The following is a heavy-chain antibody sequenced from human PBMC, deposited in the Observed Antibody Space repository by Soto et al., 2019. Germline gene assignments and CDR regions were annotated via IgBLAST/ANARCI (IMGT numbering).Heavy chain of an antibody. V-gene: IGHV3-53*04. J-gene: IGHJ6*03. CDR3: ARDLRDRNYYYYYYMDV. CDR1: GFTVSSNY. Sequence: GGSLRLSCAASGFTVSSNYMSWVRQAPRKGLEWVSVIYSGGSTYYADSVKGRFTISRHNSKNTLYLQMNSLRAEDTAVYYCARDLRDRNYYYYYYMDVWGKGTTVTVSS. CDR2: IYSGGST.